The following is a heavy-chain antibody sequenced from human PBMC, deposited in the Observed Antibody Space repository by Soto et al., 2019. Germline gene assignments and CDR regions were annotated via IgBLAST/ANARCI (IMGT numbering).Heavy chain of an antibody. CDR2: ISSSSSYI. CDR3: ARDWGTGYGDYDDLDI. D-gene: IGHD4-17*01. CDR1: GFTFSSYS. V-gene: IGHV3-21*01. J-gene: IGHJ3*02. Sequence: EVQLVESGGGLVKPGGSLRLSCAASGFTFSSYSMNWVRQAPGKGLEWVSSISSSSSYIYYADSVKGRFTISRDNAKNSQYLQMNSLRAEDTAVYYCARDWGTGYGDYDDLDIWGQGTMVTVPS.